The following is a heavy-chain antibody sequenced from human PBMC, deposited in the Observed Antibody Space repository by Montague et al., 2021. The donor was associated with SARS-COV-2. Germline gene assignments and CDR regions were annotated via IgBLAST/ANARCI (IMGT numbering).Heavy chain of an antibody. V-gene: IGHV4-34*01. Sequence: SETLSLTCAVSGASITDYYWSWFRQPPGKGMEWIAVIHHSGSANYNPSPKSRVTISIDTPKNQFSLNVDSMSAADAAVYYCVNGGYYNYGCGGDWGQGTLVTVSS. D-gene: IGHD1-26*01. CDR1: GASITDYY. CDR2: IHHSGSA. CDR3: VNGGYYNYGCGGD. J-gene: IGHJ4*02.